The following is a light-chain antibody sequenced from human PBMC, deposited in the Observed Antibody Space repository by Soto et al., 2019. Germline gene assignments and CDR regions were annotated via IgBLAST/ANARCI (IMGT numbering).Light chain of an antibody. J-gene: IGKJ4*01. V-gene: IGKV1-9*01. CDR3: QQLISYPLT. CDR1: QGISSY. CDR2: AAS. Sequence: IQLTQSPSSLSASVGDRVTITCRASQGISSYLAWYQQKPGKAPKLLIYAASTLQSGVPSRFSGSGSGTDFSLTISSLQTEDFATYYCQQLISYPLTFGGGTTVDIK.